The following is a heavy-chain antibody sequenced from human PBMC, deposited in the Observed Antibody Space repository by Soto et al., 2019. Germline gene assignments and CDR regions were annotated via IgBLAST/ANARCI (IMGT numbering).Heavy chain of an antibody. CDR2: IKSESDGGTR. Sequence: GGSLRLSCTTSGFTFANAWMTWVRQDPGKGLEWIGRIKSESDGGTRDYCAAVKGRFSISRDDSNNTLHLQMDSLKVADTAVYYCATERYLDLLSRCPHRDYCGHSGPVILGTVSS. J-gene: IGHJ4*02. D-gene: IGHD3-9*01. V-gene: IGHV3-15*01. CDR1: GFTFANAW. CDR3: ATERYLDLLSRCPHRDYCGH.